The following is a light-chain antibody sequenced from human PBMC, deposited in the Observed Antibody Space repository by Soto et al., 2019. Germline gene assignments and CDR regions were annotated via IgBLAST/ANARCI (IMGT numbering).Light chain of an antibody. CDR1: QSVSSY. J-gene: IGKJ1*01. Sequence: EIVLTQSPATLSSSPGERATLSCRASQSVSSYLAWYQQKPGQAPRLLIYDTSNRATGIPARFSGSGSGTDFTLTISSLEPEDFAVYYCQQRSNWPPWTFGQGTKVEFK. CDR3: QQRSNWPPWT. V-gene: IGKV3-11*01. CDR2: DTS.